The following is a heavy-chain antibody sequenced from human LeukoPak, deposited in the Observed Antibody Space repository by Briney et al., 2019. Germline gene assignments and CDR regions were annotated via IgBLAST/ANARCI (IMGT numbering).Heavy chain of an antibody. CDR2: IHSGGST. V-gene: IGHV3-53*01. CDR3: ARPRGSYWYFDL. Sequence: GRSLRLSCAASGFTVSTNYMSWVRRAPGKGLEWVSIIHSGGSTYYADSVKGRFTISRDNSKNTLFLQMNSLRADDTAVYYCARPRGSYWYFDLWGRGTLVTVSS. CDR1: GFTVSTNY. J-gene: IGHJ2*01. D-gene: IGHD2-15*01.